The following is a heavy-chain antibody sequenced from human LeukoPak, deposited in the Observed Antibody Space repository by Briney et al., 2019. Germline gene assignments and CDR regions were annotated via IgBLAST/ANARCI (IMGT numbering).Heavy chain of an antibody. Sequence: SQTLSLTCTVTGGSVSRYSWPWIRQPPAKGLALIAHIYYSERTNNNPSLQSRVTISLDTSKNQFSLKLASVTAADTAVYYCARGIVGTTHDAFDIWGQGTMVTVSS. D-gene: IGHD1-26*01. CDR1: GGSVSRYS. CDR3: ARGIVGTTHDAFDI. J-gene: IGHJ3*02. V-gene: IGHV4-59*02. CDR2: IYYSERT.